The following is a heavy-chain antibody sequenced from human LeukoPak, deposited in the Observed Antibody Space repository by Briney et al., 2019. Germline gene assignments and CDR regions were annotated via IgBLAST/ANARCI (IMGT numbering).Heavy chain of an antibody. J-gene: IGHJ4*02. Sequence: GGSLRLSCAASGFTFSSYWMSWVRQAPGKGLEWVANIKQDGSEKYYVDSVKGRFTISRDNAKNSLYLQMNSLRAEDTAVYYCAGDISGYDSPGDYWGQGTLVTVSS. CDR2: IKQDGSEK. D-gene: IGHD5-12*01. V-gene: IGHV3-7*01. CDR1: GFTFSSYW. CDR3: AGDISGYDSPGDY.